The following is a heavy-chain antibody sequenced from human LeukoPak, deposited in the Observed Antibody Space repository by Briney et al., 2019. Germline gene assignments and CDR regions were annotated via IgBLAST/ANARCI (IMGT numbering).Heavy chain of an antibody. J-gene: IGHJ3*02. CDR1: GFTFNIYA. Sequence: PGGSLRLSCAASGFTFNIYAMSWVRQAPGKGLEWVSGFCSRDDSTYYADSVKDRFTISRDNSMNTLYLHMNSLRAEDTAVYYCAKELQVDTRYNAFDIWGQGTMVTVSS. D-gene: IGHD3-16*02. CDR3: AKELQVDTRYNAFDI. V-gene: IGHV3-23*01. CDR2: FCSRDDST.